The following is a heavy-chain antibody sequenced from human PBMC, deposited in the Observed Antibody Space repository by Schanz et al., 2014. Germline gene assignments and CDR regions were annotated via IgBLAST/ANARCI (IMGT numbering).Heavy chain of an antibody. V-gene: IGHV1-2*02. CDR3: ARDVGRPGHFWYFDL. J-gene: IGHJ2*01. CDR1: GGTFNDYT. Sequence: QVQLVQSGAEVKKPGSTVKVSCKASGGTFNDYTFTWVRQAPGQGLEWMGVTNPNGGAEFAQKFQGRISMTRDTSTTTFFMELSTLTSDGTAVYFCARDVGRPGHFWYFDLWGRGTLVTVSS. CDR2: TNPNGGA. D-gene: IGHD3-10*01.